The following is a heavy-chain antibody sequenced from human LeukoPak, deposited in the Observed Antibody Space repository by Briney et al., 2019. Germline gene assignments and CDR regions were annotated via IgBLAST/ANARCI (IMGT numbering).Heavy chain of an antibody. CDR1: GFTFSSYS. J-gene: IGHJ4*02. Sequence: GGSLRLSCAASGFTFSSYSMNWVRQAPGKGLEWVSSISSSSDIYYADSVKGRFTISRDNAKNSLYLQMNSLRAEDTAVYYCARDQRWELNPNLDYWGQGTLVTVSS. CDR2: ISSSSDI. CDR3: ARDQRWELNPNLDY. D-gene: IGHD1-26*01. V-gene: IGHV3-21*01.